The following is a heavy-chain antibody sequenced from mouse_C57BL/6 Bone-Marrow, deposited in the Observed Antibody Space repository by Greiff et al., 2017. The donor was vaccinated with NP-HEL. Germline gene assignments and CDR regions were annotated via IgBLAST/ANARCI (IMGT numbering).Heavy chain of an antibody. J-gene: IGHJ2*01. CDR1: GYSFTDYN. CDR3: ARVGGYGNYPDY. D-gene: IGHD2-10*02. V-gene: IGHV1-39*01. Sequence: VHVKQSGPELVKPGASVKISCKASGYSFTDYNMNWVKQSNGKSLEWIGVINPNYGTTSYNQKFKGKATLTVDQSSSTAYMQLNSLTSEDSAVYYCARVGGYGNYPDYWGQGTTLTVSS. CDR2: INPNYGTT.